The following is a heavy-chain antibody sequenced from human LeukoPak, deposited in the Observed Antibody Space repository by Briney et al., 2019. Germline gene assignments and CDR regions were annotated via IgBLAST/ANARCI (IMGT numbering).Heavy chain of an antibody. J-gene: IGHJ4*02. V-gene: IGHV3-74*01. CDR1: GFTFSSSW. CDR2: INSDESIT. D-gene: IGHD1-26*01. Sequence: GGSLRLSCAASGFTFSSSWMYWVRQAPGKGLVWVSRINSDESITTYADSVKGRFTISRDSAKNTLYLQMNSLGAEDTAVYYCAKDLGRYRNNYFDYWGQGTLVTVSS. CDR3: AKDLGRYRNNYFDY.